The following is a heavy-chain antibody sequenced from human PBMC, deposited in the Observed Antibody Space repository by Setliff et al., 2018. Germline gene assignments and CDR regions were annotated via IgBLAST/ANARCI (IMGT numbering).Heavy chain of an antibody. CDR3: ARGERIQLWLGSEAVSDWFDP. V-gene: IGHV4-34*01. Sequence: SETLSLTCAVYGGSFSTYYWIWIRQPPGKGLEWIGEINHSGSTYYNPSLKSRVTISVDTSKNQFSLKLSSVTAADTAVYYCARGERIQLWLGSEAVSDWFDPWGQGTLVTVSS. CDR2: INHSGST. D-gene: IGHD5-18*01. J-gene: IGHJ5*02. CDR1: GGSFSTYY.